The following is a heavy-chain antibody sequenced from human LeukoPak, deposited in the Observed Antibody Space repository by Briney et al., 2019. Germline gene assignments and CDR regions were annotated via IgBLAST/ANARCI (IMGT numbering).Heavy chain of an antibody. V-gene: IGHV4-39*01. D-gene: IGHD2-15*01. CDR3: ARQGYCSGGTCYGWSYYHYMDV. CDR1: GGSISSNSYY. J-gene: IGHJ6*03. Sequence: PSETLSLTCTVSGGSISSNSYYWGWIRQPPGKGLEWIGSSYYSGSTYYNPSLKSRVTISVDTSKNQFSLKLISVTAADTAAYYCARQGYCSGGTCYGWSYYHYMDVWGKGTTVTVSS. CDR2: SYYSGST.